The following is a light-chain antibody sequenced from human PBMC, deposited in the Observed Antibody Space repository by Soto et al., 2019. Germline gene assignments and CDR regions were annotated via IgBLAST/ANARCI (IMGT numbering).Light chain of an antibody. CDR3: SSYTSSSTYV. J-gene: IGLJ1*01. CDR1: SSDVGGYNY. V-gene: IGLV2-14*01. Sequence: QSVLTQPASVSGSPGPSITISCTGTSSDVGGYNYVSWYQQHPGKAPKLMIYDVSNRPSGVSNRFSGSKSGNTASLTISGLQAEDEADFYCSSYTSSSTYVFGYGTKVTVL. CDR2: DVS.